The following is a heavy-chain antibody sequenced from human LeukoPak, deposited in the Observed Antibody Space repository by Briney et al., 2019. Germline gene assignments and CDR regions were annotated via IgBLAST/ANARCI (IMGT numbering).Heavy chain of an antibody. Sequence: GASVKVSCKASGYTFTSYAMHWVRQAPGQRLEWMGWINAGNGNTKYSQKFQGRVTITRDTSASTAYMELSSLRSEDTAVYYCARVLRGEMATIDPWGQGTLVTVSS. CDR1: GYTFTSYA. J-gene: IGHJ5*02. CDR2: INAGNGNT. CDR3: ARVLRGEMATIDP. D-gene: IGHD5-24*01. V-gene: IGHV1-3*01.